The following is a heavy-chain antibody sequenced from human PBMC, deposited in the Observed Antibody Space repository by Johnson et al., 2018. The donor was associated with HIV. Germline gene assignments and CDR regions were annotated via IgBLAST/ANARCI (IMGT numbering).Heavy chain of an antibody. Sequence: EVQLVESGGGLIQPGGSLRLSCAASGFTVSSNYMSWVRQAPGKGLEWVSVIYSGGSTYYTDSVKGRFTISRDNSKNTMYLQRNSLRADETAVYYCARGGASITEAFDIWGQGTMVTVSS. CDR3: ARGGASITEAFDI. D-gene: IGHD3-10*01. CDR1: GFTVSSNY. V-gene: IGHV3-66*03. J-gene: IGHJ3*02. CDR2: IYSGGST.